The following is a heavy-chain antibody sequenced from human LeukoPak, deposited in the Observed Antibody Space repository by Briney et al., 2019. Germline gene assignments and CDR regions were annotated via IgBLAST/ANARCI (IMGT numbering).Heavy chain of an antibody. V-gene: IGHV5-51*01. CDR1: GYRFSNYW. Sequence: GESLKISCKGSGYRFSNYWITWVRQMPGKGLEWMGIIYPTDSDTKYSPSFQGQVTISADKSITTAYLQWSSLQASDTAMYYCARLTATTTFDYWGQGTLVTVSS. CDR3: ARLTATTTFDY. J-gene: IGHJ4*02. D-gene: IGHD1/OR15-1a*01. CDR2: IYPTDSDT.